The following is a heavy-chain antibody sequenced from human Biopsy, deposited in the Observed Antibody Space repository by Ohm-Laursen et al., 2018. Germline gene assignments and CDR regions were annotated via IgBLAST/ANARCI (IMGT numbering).Heavy chain of an antibody. CDR3: ARWYGDLFYYYNGMDV. Sequence: SLRLSCAASGFTFQDHAMHWVRQAPGKGLEWVSSITSRTSSTYYADSVKGRVTISRDNANNSVSLQMNNLRVDDTAVYYCARWYGDLFYYYNGMDVWGQGTTVTVSS. CDR1: GFTFQDHA. V-gene: IGHV3-21*01. D-gene: IGHD3-10*01. J-gene: IGHJ6*02. CDR2: ITSRTSST.